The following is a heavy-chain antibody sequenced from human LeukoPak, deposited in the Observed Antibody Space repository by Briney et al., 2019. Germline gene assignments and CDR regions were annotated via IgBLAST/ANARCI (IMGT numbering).Heavy chain of an antibody. V-gene: IGHV3-30*19. CDR3: ARGPGYCSSTSCSGGIVY. CDR2: ISYDGSNK. CDR1: GFTFNNYA. D-gene: IGHD2-2*01. Sequence: PGGSLRLSCVASGFTFNNYAMHWVRQAPGQGLEWVAVISYDGSNKYYADSVKGRFTISRDNSKNTLYLQMNSLRAEDTAVYYCARGPGYCSSTSCSGGIVYWGQGTLVTVSS. J-gene: IGHJ4*02.